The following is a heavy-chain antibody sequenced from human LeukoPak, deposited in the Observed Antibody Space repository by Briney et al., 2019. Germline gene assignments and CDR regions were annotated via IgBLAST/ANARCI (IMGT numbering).Heavy chain of an antibody. CDR3: ARVGGSSWYGFSDY. CDR1: GFTFSSHT. J-gene: IGHJ4*02. CDR2: MSSSGSYI. D-gene: IGHD6-13*01. Sequence: PGGSLRLSCAASGFTFSSHTMNWVRQAPGEGLEWVSSMSSSGSYISYADSVKGRFTISRDNAKNSLYLQMNSLRAEDTAVYYCARVGGSSWYGFSDYWGQGTLVTVSS. V-gene: IGHV3-21*03.